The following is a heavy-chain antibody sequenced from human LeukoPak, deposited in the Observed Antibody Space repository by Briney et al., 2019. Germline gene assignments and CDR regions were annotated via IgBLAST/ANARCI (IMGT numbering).Heavy chain of an antibody. CDR2: IYYSGST. Sequence: CTXXGGSXSXXTYXWXXXXXXXGXXXXXXGSIYYSGSTYYNPSLKSRVTISIDTSKNQFSLKLTSVTAADTAVYYCARAALLQMGPFDYWGQGTLVTVSS. CDR3: ARAALLQMGPFDY. CDR1: GGSXSXXTYX. D-gene: IGHD3-22*01. V-gene: IGHV4-39*07. J-gene: IGHJ4*02.